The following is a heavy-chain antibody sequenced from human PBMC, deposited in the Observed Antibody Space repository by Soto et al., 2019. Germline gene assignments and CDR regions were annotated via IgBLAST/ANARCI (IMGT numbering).Heavy chain of an antibody. V-gene: IGHV1-69*02. J-gene: IGHJ6*03. CDR2: IIPILGIA. D-gene: IGHD5-12*01. CDR3: AYSGYDPLGDYYYYYYMDV. Sequence: SVKVSCKASGGTFSSYTISWVRQAPGQGLEWMGRIIPILGIANYAQKFQGRVTITADKSTSTAYMELSSLRSEDTAVYYCAYSGYDPLGDYYYYYYMDVWGKGTTVTVSS. CDR1: GGTFSSYT.